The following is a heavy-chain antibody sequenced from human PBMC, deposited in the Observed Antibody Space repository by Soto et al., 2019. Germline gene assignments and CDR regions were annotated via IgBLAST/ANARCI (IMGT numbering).Heavy chain of an antibody. CDR1: GFTFSVYA. Sequence: EVRLLESGGGLVQPGGSLRLSCAASGFTFSVYAMSWVRQAPGKGLEWVSGISGSGDSTHYADSVKGRFTVSRDNSKSTLYLQTNSLRAEDTAIYYCAKALYGGFTYWGQGTVVTVSS. CDR2: ISGSGDST. V-gene: IGHV3-23*01. D-gene: IGHD3-10*01. J-gene: IGHJ4*02. CDR3: AKALYGGFTY.